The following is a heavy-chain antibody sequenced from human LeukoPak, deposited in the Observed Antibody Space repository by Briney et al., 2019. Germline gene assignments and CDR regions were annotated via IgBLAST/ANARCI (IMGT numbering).Heavy chain of an antibody. CDR3: ATPSSGYYGYYFDY. CDR2: ISYDGSIK. D-gene: IGHD3-22*01. CDR1: GFTFSSYG. J-gene: IGHJ4*02. V-gene: IGHV3-30*03. Sequence: PGGSLRLSCAASGFTFSSYGMHGVRQAPGKGLEWVTFISYDGSIKYYADSVKGRFTISRDNSKNTLYLQMNSLRAEDTAVYYCATPSSGYYGYYFDYWGQGTLVTVSS.